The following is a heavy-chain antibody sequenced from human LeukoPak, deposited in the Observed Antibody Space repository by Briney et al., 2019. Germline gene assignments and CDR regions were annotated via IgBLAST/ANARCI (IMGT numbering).Heavy chain of an antibody. J-gene: IGHJ4*02. CDR1: GFTFSSYA. CDR2: ISFSGSGGTT. V-gene: IGHV3-23*01. Sequence: GGSLRLSYAASGFTFSSYAMSWVRQAPGKGLDWVSTISFSGSGGTTYYADSVKGRFTISRDDSKNTLYLQMNSLRAEDTAVYYCAKGQGLAAPGTHPPTEYWGQGTLVTVSS. D-gene: IGHD6-13*01. CDR3: AKGQGLAAPGTHPPTEY.